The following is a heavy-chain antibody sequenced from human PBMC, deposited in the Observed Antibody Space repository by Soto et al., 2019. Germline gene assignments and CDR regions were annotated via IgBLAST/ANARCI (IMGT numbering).Heavy chain of an antibody. D-gene: IGHD4-17*01. Sequence: QVQLQESGPGLVKPSQTLSLTCTVSGGSISSGGYYWSWIRQHPGKGLEWIGYIYYSGSTYYNPSLKSRATISVDTSRNQFSLTLNSVTAADTAVYFCARDQEVNYSDYGGSDYYYGMDVWGQGTTVTVSS. CDR1: GGSISSGGYY. V-gene: IGHV4-31*03. CDR3: ARDQEVNYSDYGGSDYYYGMDV. J-gene: IGHJ6*02. CDR2: IYYSGST.